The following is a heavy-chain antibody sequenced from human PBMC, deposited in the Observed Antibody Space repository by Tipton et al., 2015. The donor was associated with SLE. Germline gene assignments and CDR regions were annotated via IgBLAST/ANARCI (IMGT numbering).Heavy chain of an antibody. J-gene: IGHJ3*02. CDR3: ARVWLNNAFDI. CDR2: IFPSGST. CDR1: GGPTSSGTYY. V-gene: IGHV4-61*09. D-gene: IGHD2/OR15-2a*01. Sequence: TLSLTCTVSGGPTSSGTYYWGWIRQPAGKGLEWIGHIFPSGSTSYNPSLKSRVTILLDMSKNQIFLKMTSVTAADSAVYFCARVWLNNAFDIWGQGTRVTVSS.